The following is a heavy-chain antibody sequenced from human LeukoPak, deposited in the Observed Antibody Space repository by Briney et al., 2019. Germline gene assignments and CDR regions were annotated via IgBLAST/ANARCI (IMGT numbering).Heavy chain of an antibody. Sequence: GGSLRLSCAASGFTFSSYAMHWVRQAPGKGLEWVAVISYDGSNKYYADSVKGRFTISRDNSKNTLYLQMNSLRAEDTAVYYCARRTHSGEPSSYFDYWGQGTLVTVSS. CDR2: ISYDGSNK. CDR1: GFTFSSYA. D-gene: IGHD3-10*01. CDR3: ARRTHSGEPSSYFDY. V-gene: IGHV3-30*14. J-gene: IGHJ4*02.